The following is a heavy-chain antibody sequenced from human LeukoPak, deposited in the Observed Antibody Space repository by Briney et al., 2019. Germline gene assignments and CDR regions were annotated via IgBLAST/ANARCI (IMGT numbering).Heavy chain of an antibody. J-gene: IGHJ5*02. CDR2: ISAYNGNT. CDR1: GYTFTSYG. D-gene: IGHD2-2*01. Sequence: RASVKVSCKASGYTFTSYGISWVRQAPGQGLEWMGWISAYNGNTNYAQKLQGRVTMTTDTSTSTAYMELSRLRSDDTAVYYCTRGPTREVVVPAAMFRRGTWFDPWGQGTLVTVSS. V-gene: IGHV1-18*01. CDR3: TRGPTREVVVPAAMFRRGTWFDP.